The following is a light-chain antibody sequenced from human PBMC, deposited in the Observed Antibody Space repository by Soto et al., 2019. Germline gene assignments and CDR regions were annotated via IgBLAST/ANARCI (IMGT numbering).Light chain of an antibody. Sequence: DIVMTQSPDSLAVSLGERATINCKSSQSVLYSSNNKNFLAWYQQKPGQPPKLVISWASTRESGVPDRFSGSESGTDFTLTISSLQAEDVAVYYCQQYYSTLYTFGQGTKLEI. CDR2: WAS. V-gene: IGKV4-1*01. CDR3: QQYYSTLYT. J-gene: IGKJ2*01. CDR1: QSVLYSSNNKNF.